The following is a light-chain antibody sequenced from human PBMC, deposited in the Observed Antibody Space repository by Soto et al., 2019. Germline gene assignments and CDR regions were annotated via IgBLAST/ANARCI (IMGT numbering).Light chain of an antibody. Sequence: EIVMTQSPATLSVSPGERATLSCRASQSVFSSLAWFQQKPGQPPRLLIYGAATRATGIPARFSGSGSGTEFTLTISSLQSEDFAIYYCQQYHNWPAVGQGTKVEIK. CDR1: QSVFSS. J-gene: IGKJ1*01. CDR2: GAA. CDR3: QQYHNWPA. V-gene: IGKV3-15*01.